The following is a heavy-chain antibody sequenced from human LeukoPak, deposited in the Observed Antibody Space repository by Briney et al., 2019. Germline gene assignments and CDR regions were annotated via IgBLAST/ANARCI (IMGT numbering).Heavy chain of an antibody. CDR2: INHSGST. CDR1: GGSISSSNW. CDR3: ARTRGANWSDY. V-gene: IGHV4-4*02. J-gene: IGHJ4*02. Sequence: SETLSLTCAVSGGSISSSNWWSWVRQPPGKGLEWIGEINHSGSTNYNPSLKSRVTISVDTSKNQFSLKLSSVTAADTAVYYCARTRGANWSDYWGQGTLVTVSS. D-gene: IGHD7-27*01.